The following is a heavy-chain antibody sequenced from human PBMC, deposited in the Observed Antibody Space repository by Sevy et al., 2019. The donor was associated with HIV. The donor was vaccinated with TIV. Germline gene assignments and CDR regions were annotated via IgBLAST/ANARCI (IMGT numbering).Heavy chain of an antibody. CDR3: ARENTMVEEPGWFDP. Sequence: GGSLRLSCAASGFTFSDYYMSWIRQAPGKGLEWVSYISRSGSTINYADSVKGRFTISRDNAKNSLYLQINSLRAEDTAVYYCARENTMVEEPGWFDPWGQGTLVTVSS. V-gene: IGHV3-11*01. D-gene: IGHD3-10*01. CDR1: GFTFSDYY. CDR2: ISRSGSTI. J-gene: IGHJ5*02.